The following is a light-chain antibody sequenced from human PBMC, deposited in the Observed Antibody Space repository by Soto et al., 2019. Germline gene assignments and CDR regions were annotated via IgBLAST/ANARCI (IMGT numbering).Light chain of an antibody. J-gene: IGKJ3*01. V-gene: IGKV3-20*01. CDR1: QIVTNNY. CDR2: GAS. Sequence: EIVLTQSPGTLSLSPGERATISCRASQIVTNNYLSWYQQKPGQAPWLLIYGASRRATGVPDRFSGSGSGTDFTLTISRLEPEDFAVYYCLQYGSSAFSFGPGTKVDVK. CDR3: LQYGSSAFS.